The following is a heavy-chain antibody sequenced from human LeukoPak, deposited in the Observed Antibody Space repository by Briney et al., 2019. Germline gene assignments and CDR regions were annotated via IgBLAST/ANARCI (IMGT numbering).Heavy chain of an antibody. CDR2: MNPNSGNT. D-gene: IGHD2-15*01. J-gene: IGHJ6*03. V-gene: IGHV1-8*03. CDR1: GYTFTSYD. Sequence: ASVKVSCKASGYTFTSYDINWVRHATGQGLEWMGCMNPNSGNTGYAQKFQGRVTITRNTSISTAYMELSSLRSEDTAVYYCARKAKAATLYYYFYYMDVWGKGTTVTVSS. CDR3: ARKAKAATLYYYFYYMDV.